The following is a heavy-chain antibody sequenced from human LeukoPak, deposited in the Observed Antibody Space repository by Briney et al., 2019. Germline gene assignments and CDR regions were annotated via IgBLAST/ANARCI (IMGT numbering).Heavy chain of an antibody. J-gene: IGHJ4*02. CDR3: ARGYIAAAGTIDY. V-gene: IGHV1-2*06. CDR1: GYTSTVYY. Sequence: ASVKVSCKASGYTSTVYYMHWVRQAPGQGLEWMGRINPNSGGTNYAQKFQGRVTMTRDTSISTAYMEVSRLRSDDTAVYYCARGYIAAAGTIDYWGQGTLVTVSS. CDR2: INPNSGGT. D-gene: IGHD6-13*01.